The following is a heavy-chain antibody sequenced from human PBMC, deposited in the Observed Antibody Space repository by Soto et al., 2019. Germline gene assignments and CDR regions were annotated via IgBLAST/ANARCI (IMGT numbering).Heavy chain of an antibody. J-gene: IGHJ4*02. CDR2: INHSGST. D-gene: IGHD2-15*01. CDR1: GGSFSGYY. V-gene: IGHV4-34*01. Sequence: QVQLQQWGAGLLKPSETLSLTCAVYGGSFSGYYWSWIRQPPGKGLEWIGEINHSGSTNYNPSLKSRVTISVDTSKDQFSLKLSSVTAADTAVYYWARGVRPGYCSGGSCYRRPFDYWGQGTLVTVSS. CDR3: ARGVRPGYCSGGSCYRRPFDY.